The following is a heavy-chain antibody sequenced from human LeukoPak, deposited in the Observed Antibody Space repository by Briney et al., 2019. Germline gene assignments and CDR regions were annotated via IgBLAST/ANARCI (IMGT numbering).Heavy chain of an antibody. D-gene: IGHD5-12*01. CDR3: ARDGGLRNWFDP. CDR1: GNSISSAFY. Sequence: SETLSLTCSVSGNSISSAFYWGWIRQPPGKGLEWIGSMSHRGSTYYNPSLKSRVTISVDTSKNQFSLKLSSVTAADTAVYYCARDGGLRNWFDPWGQGTLVTVSS. V-gene: IGHV4-38-2*02. CDR2: MSHRGST. J-gene: IGHJ5*02.